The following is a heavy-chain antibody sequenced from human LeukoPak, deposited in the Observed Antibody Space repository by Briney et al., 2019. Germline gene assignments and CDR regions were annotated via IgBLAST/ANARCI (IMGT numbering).Heavy chain of an antibody. CDR2: IYSSGNT. CDR1: GGSITSSNYY. CDR3: AKGNGYGLIDY. D-gene: IGHD5-12*01. V-gene: IGHV4-39*01. J-gene: IGHJ4*02. Sequence: KPSETLSLTCTVSGGSITSSNYYWGWVRQSPGKGLEWIGNIYSSGNTYYNASLKSRVTMYIDTSKNQFFLKLSSVTAADTAMYYCAKGNGYGLIDYWGQGTLVTVSS.